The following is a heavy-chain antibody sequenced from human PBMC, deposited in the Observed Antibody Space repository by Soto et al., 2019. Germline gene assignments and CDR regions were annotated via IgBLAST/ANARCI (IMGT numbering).Heavy chain of an antibody. Sequence: QVQLVQSGPEVKKPGASVKVSCKASAYTFTSYGISWVRQAPGQGLEWMGWISGYNGQTNYAQEFRGRVTITTDASTSTDNMELRSLRSDETATYYCARDGRKPLWWEGLDAMDVWGQGTTVTVSS. CDR1: AYTFTSYG. J-gene: IGHJ6*02. D-gene: IGHD3-10*01. CDR3: ARDGRKPLWWEGLDAMDV. V-gene: IGHV1-18*01. CDR2: ISGYNGQT.